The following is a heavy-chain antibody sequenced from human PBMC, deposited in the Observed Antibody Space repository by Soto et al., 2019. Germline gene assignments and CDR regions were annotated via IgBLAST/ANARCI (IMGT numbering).Heavy chain of an antibody. CDR1: GYTFTSYD. CDR2: MNPNSGNT. CDR3: ARVAERWLQLIDY. J-gene: IGHJ4*02. D-gene: IGHD5-12*01. Sequence: ASVKVSCKASGYTFTSYDINWVRQATGQGLEWMGWMNPNSGNTGYAQKFQGRVTMTRNTSISTAYMELSSLRSEDTAVYYCARVAERWLQLIDYWGQGTLVTVSS. V-gene: IGHV1-8*01.